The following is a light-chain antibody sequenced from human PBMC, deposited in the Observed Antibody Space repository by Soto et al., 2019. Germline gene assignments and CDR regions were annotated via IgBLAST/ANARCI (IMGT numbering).Light chain of an antibody. Sequence: EIVMTQSPVTLSVSPGERVTLSCRARQSVSSNLAWYEQKPGQAPSLLIYGAFTRATGIPARFSGTGSGTDFTLTLSSMQAEDFSLYYCQQYNDWPLTFGQGTKVDI. J-gene: IGKJ1*01. CDR2: GAF. CDR3: QQYNDWPLT. CDR1: QSVSSN. V-gene: IGKV3-15*01.